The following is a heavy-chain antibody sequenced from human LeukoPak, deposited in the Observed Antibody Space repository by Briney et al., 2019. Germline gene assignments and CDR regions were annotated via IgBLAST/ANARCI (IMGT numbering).Heavy chain of an antibody. CDR3: ARDGVGVVTATHYYFDY. Sequence: ASVKVSCKASGYTFTSYGISWVRQAPGQGLEWMGWISAYNGNTNYAQKFQGRVTITADKSTSTAYMELSSLRSEDTAVYYCARDGVGVVTATHYYFDYWGQGTLVTVSS. CDR1: GYTFTSYG. J-gene: IGHJ4*02. D-gene: IGHD2-21*02. CDR2: ISAYNGNT. V-gene: IGHV1-18*01.